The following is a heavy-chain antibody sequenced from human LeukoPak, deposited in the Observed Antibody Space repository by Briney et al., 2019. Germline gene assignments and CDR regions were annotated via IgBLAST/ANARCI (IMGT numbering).Heavy chain of an antibody. D-gene: IGHD2-8*02. Sequence: GGSLRLSCAASGFSVSSNYMNWVRQAPGKGLEWVSVIYGGGGTYSADSVKGRFTISRDDSKNTLYLQMNSLRDEDTAVYYCARGAEVVAWRCLDVWGQGTTVTVSS. J-gene: IGHJ6*02. CDR3: ARGAEVVAWRCLDV. CDR1: GFSVSSNY. V-gene: IGHV3-66*01. CDR2: IYGGGGT.